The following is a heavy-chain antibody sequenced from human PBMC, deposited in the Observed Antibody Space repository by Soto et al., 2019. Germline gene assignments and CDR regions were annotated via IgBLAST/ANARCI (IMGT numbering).Heavy chain of an antibody. Sequence: GASVKVSCKASGGTFSSYAISWVRQAPGQGLEWMGGIVPIFGTANYAQKFQGRVTITADKPTSTAYMELSSLRSEDTAVYYCAREGSSSCAYDYWGQGTLVTVSS. D-gene: IGHD6-13*01. J-gene: IGHJ4*02. CDR2: IVPIFGTA. V-gene: IGHV1-69*06. CDR1: GGTFSSYA. CDR3: AREGSSSCAYDY.